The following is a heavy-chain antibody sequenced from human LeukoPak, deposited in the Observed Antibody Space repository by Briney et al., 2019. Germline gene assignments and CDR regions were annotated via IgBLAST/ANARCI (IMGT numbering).Heavy chain of an antibody. J-gene: IGHJ4*02. V-gene: IGHV4-4*07. CDR1: GGSISSYY. Sequence: SETLSLTCTVSGGSISSYYWSWIRQPAGKGLEWIGRIYTSGSTNYNPSLKSRVTMSVDTSKNQFSLKLSSVIAADTAVYYCARDSTPPGIVGATRYDYWGQGTLVTVSS. CDR2: IYTSGST. CDR3: ARDSTPPGIVGATRYDY. D-gene: IGHD1-26*01.